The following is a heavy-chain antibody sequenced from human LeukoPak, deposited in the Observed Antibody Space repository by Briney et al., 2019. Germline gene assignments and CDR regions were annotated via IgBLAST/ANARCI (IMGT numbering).Heavy chain of an antibody. Sequence: ASVKVSCKASEYTFTTYNIHRVRQAPGQGLEWMGWITPNSGGTNYAQKFQGRVTMTRDTSISTAYMELSRLRSDDTAAYSCARGRGGGYFDFWGQETLVTVSS. V-gene: IGHV1-2*02. CDR1: EYTFTTYN. D-gene: IGHD2-15*01. CDR2: ITPNSGGT. CDR3: ARGRGGGYFDF. J-gene: IGHJ4*02.